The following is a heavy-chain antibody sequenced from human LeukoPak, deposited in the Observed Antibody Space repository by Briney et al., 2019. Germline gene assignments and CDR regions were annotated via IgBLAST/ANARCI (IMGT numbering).Heavy chain of an antibody. Sequence: EESLEISCKGSGYIFTSYWIGWVRQMPGKRLEWMGIVYPGDSDTRYSPSFQGQVTISANKSINTAYLQWSSLKATDTAMYYCARSLPADYWGQGTLVTVSS. CDR2: VYPGDSDT. D-gene: IGHD2-2*01. J-gene: IGHJ4*02. CDR3: ARSLPADY. V-gene: IGHV5-51*01. CDR1: GYIFTSYW.